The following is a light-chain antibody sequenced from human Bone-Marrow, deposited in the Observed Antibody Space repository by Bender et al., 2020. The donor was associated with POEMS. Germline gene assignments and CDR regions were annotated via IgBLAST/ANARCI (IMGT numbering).Light chain of an antibody. Sequence: QSALTQPASVSGSPGQSITISCTGSSSDIGAYNLVSWYQQYPGKAPKLMIYEGSKRPSGVPDRFSGSKSGNTASLTISGLQSDDEADYYCSSYAPTNAFVFGIGTKVTVL. CDR1: SSDIGAYNL. CDR3: SSYAPTNAFV. CDR2: EGS. J-gene: IGLJ1*01. V-gene: IGLV2-23*01.